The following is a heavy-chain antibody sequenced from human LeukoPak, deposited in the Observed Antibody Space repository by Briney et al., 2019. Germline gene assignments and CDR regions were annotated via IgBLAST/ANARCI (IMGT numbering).Heavy chain of an antibody. V-gene: IGHV4-31*03. CDR3: SRGLDSRKLGY. CDR2: IHPSGTL. J-gene: IGHJ4*02. Sequence: PSQTLSLTCTVSGASFSSGDQYWNWIRQSPGKGLEWIGSIHPSGTLYNNPSLERRVTMSMDTSKNQFSLNLNSVTAADTAVYFCSRGLDSRKLGYWGQGTLVTVSS. D-gene: IGHD3-22*01. CDR1: GASFSSGDQY.